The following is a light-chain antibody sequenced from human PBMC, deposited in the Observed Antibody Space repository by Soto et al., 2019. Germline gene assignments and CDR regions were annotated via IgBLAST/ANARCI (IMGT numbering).Light chain of an antibody. CDR1: SGHSSYI. J-gene: IGLJ3*02. CDR2: LEGSGSY. CDR3: ETWDSNTWV. V-gene: IGLV4-60*03. Sequence: QPVLTQSSSASASLGSSVKLTCTLSSGHSSYIIAWHQQQPGKAPRYLMKLEGSGSYNKGSGVPDRFSGSSSGADRYLTISNLQSEDEADYYCETWDSNTWVFAGGTKVTVL.